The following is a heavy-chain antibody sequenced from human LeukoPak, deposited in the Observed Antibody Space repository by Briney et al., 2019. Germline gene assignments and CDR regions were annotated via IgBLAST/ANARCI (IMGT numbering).Heavy chain of an antibody. CDR3: ARRRGSGSYYNYCYYMDV. V-gene: IGHV4-59*01. Sequence: SETLSLTCTVSGGSISSYYWSWIRQPPGKGLEWIGYIYYSGSTNYNPSLKSRATISVDTSKNQFSLKLSSVTAADTAVYYCARRRGSGSYYNYCYYMDVWGKGTTVTVSS. D-gene: IGHD1-26*01. CDR2: IYYSGST. CDR1: GGSISSYY. J-gene: IGHJ6*03.